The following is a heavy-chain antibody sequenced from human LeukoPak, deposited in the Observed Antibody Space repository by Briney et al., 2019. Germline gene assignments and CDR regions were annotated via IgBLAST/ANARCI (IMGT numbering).Heavy chain of an antibody. CDR3: ATLRPRQQLVVDH. Sequence: GALRPSFAASGLPFSSYEKDGGRPAPGKGVGGGSYITSSGSTMYYADSVQGRFTISRDNAKNSLYLQMSSLRAEDTAVYYCATLRPRQQLVVDHWGQGTLVTVSS. D-gene: IGHD6-13*01. V-gene: IGHV3-48*03. CDR1: GLPFSSYE. CDR2: ITSSGSTM. J-gene: IGHJ4*02.